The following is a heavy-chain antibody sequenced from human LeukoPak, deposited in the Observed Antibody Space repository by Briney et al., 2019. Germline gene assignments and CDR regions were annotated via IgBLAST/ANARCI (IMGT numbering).Heavy chain of an antibody. CDR2: ISSSPSYI. J-gene: IGHJ3*02. Sequence: PGGSLRLSCAASGFSFSRYNMNWVRQAPGKGLDWVSSISSSPSYIYYADSVKGRFTISRDNSKNTLYLQMNSLRAEDTAVYYCARDNYYYDSSGYYPIWGQGTMVTVSS. CDR1: GFSFSRYN. D-gene: IGHD3-22*01. CDR3: ARDNYYYDSSGYYPI. V-gene: IGHV3-21*01.